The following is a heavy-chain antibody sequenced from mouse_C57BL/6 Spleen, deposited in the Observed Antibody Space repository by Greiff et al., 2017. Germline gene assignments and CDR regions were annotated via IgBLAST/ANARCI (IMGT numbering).Heavy chain of an antibody. CDR1: GFSLTSYG. CDR3: ARSYGNYEAWFAY. V-gene: IGHV2-2*01. Sequence: VMLVESGPGLVQPSQSLSITCTVSGFSLTSYGVHWVRQSPGKGLEWLGVIWSGGSTDYNAAFISRLSISKDNSKSQVFFKMNSLQADDTAIYYCARSYGNYEAWFAYWGQGTLVTVSA. D-gene: IGHD2-1*01. CDR2: IWSGGST. J-gene: IGHJ3*01.